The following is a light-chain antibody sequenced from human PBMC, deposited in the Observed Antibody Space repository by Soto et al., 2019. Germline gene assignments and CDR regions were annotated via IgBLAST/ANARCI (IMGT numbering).Light chain of an antibody. Sequence: QSVLTQPPSASGTPGQRVTISCSGSSSNIGSNYVYWYQQLPGTAPKLLIYRNNQRPSGVPDRFSGSKSGTSASLAISGLRSEDEADYYCAAWDESLRGVFGTGTKVTVL. J-gene: IGLJ1*01. V-gene: IGLV1-47*01. CDR2: RNN. CDR3: AAWDESLRGV. CDR1: SSNIGSNY.